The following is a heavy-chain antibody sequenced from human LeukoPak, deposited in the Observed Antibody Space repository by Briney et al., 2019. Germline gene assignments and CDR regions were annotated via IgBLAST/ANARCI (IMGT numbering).Heavy chain of an antibody. Sequence: FXXXSYAMHWVRQAPGXGLEWVAVISYDGSNKYYADSVKGRFTISRDNSKNTLYMQMNSLRAEDTAVYYCASPLRXXYWGQGTLXTVSS. J-gene: IGHJ4*02. CDR1: FXXXSYA. V-gene: IGHV3-30*04. CDR2: ISYDGSNK. CDR3: ASPLRXXY.